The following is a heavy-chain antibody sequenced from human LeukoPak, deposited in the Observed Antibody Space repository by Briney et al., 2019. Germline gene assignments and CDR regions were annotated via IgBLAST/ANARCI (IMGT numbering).Heavy chain of an antibody. CDR1: GYTFTGYY. D-gene: IGHD2-2*01. Sequence: GASVKVSCKASGYTFTGYYMHWVRQAPGQGLEWMGWINPNSGGTNYAQKFQGRVTMTRDTSISTAYMELSRLRSDDTAVYYCAPDLYCSSTSCLFDYWGQGTLVTVSS. V-gene: IGHV1-2*02. CDR3: APDLYCSSTSCLFDY. CDR2: INPNSGGT. J-gene: IGHJ4*02.